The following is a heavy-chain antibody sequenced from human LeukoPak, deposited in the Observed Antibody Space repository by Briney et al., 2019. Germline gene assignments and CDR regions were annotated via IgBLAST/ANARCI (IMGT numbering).Heavy chain of an antibody. Sequence: GESLKISCKGSGYNFTSYWISWVRQMPGKGLEWMGRIDPSDSYTNYSPSIQGHVTISTDKSIFTAYLQWSSLKASDTAMYYCARLRDGSIDYWGQGTLVTVSS. CDR3: ARLRDGSIDY. CDR1: GYNFTSYW. V-gene: IGHV5-10-1*01. CDR2: IDPSDSYT. J-gene: IGHJ4*02.